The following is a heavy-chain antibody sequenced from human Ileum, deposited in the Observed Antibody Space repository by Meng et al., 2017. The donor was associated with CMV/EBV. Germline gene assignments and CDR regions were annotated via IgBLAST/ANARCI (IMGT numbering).Heavy chain of an antibody. CDR1: GFTFSRYW. V-gene: IGHV3-21*01. Sequence: GESLKISCAASGFTFSRYWMHWVRQAPGKGLEWVSSISSSSSYIYYADSVKGRFTISRDNAKNSLYLQMNSLRAEDTAVYYCARAPDYGGNSFDYWGQGTLVTVSS. J-gene: IGHJ4*02. CDR2: ISSSSSYI. CDR3: ARAPDYGGNSFDY. D-gene: IGHD4-23*01.